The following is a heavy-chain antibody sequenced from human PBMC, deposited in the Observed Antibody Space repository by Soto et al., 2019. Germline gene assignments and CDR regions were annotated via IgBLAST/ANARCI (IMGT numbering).Heavy chain of an antibody. CDR2: ISSSSSYI. V-gene: IGHV3-21*01. D-gene: IGHD3-16*02. CDR1: GFTFSSYS. J-gene: IGHJ5*02. CDR3: ARDPRPITFGGAIVPNWFDP. Sequence: GGSLRLSCAASGFTFSSYSMNWVRQAPGKGLEWVSSISSSSSYIYYADSVKGRFTISRDNAKNSLYLQMNSLRAEDTAVYYCARDPRPITFGGAIVPNWFDPWGQGTLVTVSS.